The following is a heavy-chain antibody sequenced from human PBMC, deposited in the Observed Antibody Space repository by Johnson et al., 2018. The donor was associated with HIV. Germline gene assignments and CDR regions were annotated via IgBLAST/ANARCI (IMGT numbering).Heavy chain of an antibody. D-gene: IGHD6-13*01. CDR1: GFTFSSYA. CDR3: ARGGWRGIATPDAFDI. V-gene: IGHV3-23*04. J-gene: IGHJ3*02. CDR2: ISGSGGST. Sequence: VQLVESGGGLVQPGGSLRLSCAASGFTFSSYAMSWVRQAPGQGLEWVSAISGSGGSTYYADSVTGRFTISRDNAKNSLYLQMNSLRAEDTAVYYCARGGWRGIATPDAFDIWGQGTMVTVSS.